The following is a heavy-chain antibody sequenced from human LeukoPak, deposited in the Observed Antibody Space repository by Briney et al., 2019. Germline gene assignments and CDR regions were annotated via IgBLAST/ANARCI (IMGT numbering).Heavy chain of an antibody. Sequence: PGGSLRLSCAASGFTFSDYYMSWIRQAPGKGLEWVSSISSSSIYIYYADSVKGRFTISRDNAKNSLYLQMNSLRAEDTAVYYCARARYCSSTNCYEHDYWGQGTLVTVSS. CDR3: ARARYCSSTNCYEHDY. J-gene: IGHJ4*02. CDR2: ISSSSIYI. CDR1: GFTFSDYY. D-gene: IGHD2-2*01. V-gene: IGHV3-11*06.